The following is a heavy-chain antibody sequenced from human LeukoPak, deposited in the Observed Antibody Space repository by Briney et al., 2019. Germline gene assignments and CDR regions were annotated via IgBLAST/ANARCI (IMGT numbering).Heavy chain of an antibody. CDR1: GYTFTGYY. CDR3: ATHVVVPAAIGGGYNWFDP. V-gene: IGHV1-2*02. CDR2: INPNSGGT. Sequence: ASVKVSCKASGYTFTGYYMHWVRQAPGQGLEWMGWINPNSGGTNYAQKFQGRVTMTRDTSISTAYMELSRLRSDDTAVYYCATHVVVPAAIGGGYNWFDPWGQGTLVAVSS. D-gene: IGHD2-2*02. J-gene: IGHJ5*02.